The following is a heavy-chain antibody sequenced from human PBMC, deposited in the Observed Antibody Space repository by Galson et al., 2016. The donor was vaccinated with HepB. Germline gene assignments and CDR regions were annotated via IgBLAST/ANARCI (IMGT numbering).Heavy chain of an antibody. CDR1: GFTFSSYA. D-gene: IGHD6-6*01. Sequence: SLRLSCAASGFTFSSYAMTWVRQAPGKGLEWVSGISASGAGTYYADSVKGRFTISRDNSKNTLFLQMNSLRAEDTTLYYCAKDRWTGQLLPHGFDCWGQGTLVTVSS. J-gene: IGHJ4*02. CDR3: AKDRWTGQLLPHGFDC. CDR2: ISASGAGT. V-gene: IGHV3-23*01.